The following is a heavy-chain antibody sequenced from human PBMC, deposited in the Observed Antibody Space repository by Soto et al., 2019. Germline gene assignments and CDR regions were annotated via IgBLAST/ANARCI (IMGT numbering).Heavy chain of an antibody. V-gene: IGHV4-39*01. J-gene: IGHJ5*02. Sequence: PSETLSLTCTVSGGSISSNSYYGVWIRQPPGKGLEWIGSVHYSGSTYYNPSLKSRVSISVDTSKNQFSLKLSSVTAADAAVYYCARHAYSSGWYGNWFDPWGQGTLVTVSS. D-gene: IGHD6-19*01. CDR2: VHYSGST. CDR1: GGSISSNSYY. CDR3: ARHAYSSGWYGNWFDP.